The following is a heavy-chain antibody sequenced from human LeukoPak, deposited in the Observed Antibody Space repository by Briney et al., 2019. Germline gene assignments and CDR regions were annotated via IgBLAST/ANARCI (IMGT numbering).Heavy chain of an antibody. J-gene: IGHJ4*02. CDR2: ISGGGDDT. V-gene: IGHV3-23*01. CDR1: GFTFSSHA. Sequence: GSLRLSCEASGFTFSSHAMSWVRQAPGKGLEGVAVISGGGDDTYYADSVKGRFSISRDNSKNTLYLQMNALRAEDTAVYYCGKGVSGLYYYDNYRGQGTLVTVSS. CDR3: GKGVSGLYYYDNY. D-gene: IGHD3-22*01.